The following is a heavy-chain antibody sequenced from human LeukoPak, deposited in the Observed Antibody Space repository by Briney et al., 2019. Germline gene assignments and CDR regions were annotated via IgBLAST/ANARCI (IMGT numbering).Heavy chain of an antibody. CDR1: GGVFTTYA. Sequence: GASVKVSCKASGGVFTTYAISWVRQAPGQGLEWMGGIIPMFDTADNAQKFQGRVTITTDESTSTVYMELSSLTSEDTAVYYCARLGCSDVSCYKYYFGYWGQGTLVTVSS. V-gene: IGHV1-69*05. D-gene: IGHD2-15*01. CDR2: IIPMFDTA. J-gene: IGHJ4*02. CDR3: ARLGCSDVSCYKYYFGY.